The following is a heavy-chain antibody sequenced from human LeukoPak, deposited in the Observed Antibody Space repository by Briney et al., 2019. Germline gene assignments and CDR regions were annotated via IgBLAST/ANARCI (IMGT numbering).Heavy chain of an antibody. D-gene: IGHD5-12*01. Sequence: GGSLRLSCAASGFTFSSYGMHWVRQAPGKGLEWVAVISYDGSNKYYADSVKGRFTISRDNSKNTLYLQMNSLRAEDTALYYCAKGDSGYDFGILTDWGQGTLVTVSS. CDR1: GFTFSSYG. V-gene: IGHV3-30*18. CDR3: AKGDSGYDFGILTD. CDR2: ISYDGSNK. J-gene: IGHJ4*02.